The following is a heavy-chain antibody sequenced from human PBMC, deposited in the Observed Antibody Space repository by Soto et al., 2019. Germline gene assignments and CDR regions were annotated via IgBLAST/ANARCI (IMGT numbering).Heavy chain of an antibody. Sequence: QVQLQESGPGLVKPSETLSLTCTVSGGSISSYYWSWIRQPPGKGLEWIGYIYYSGSTNYNPSLKSRVTISVDPSKNQFSLKLSSVTAADTAVYYCARVYYDILTGPDWYFDLWGRGTLVTVSS. J-gene: IGHJ2*01. D-gene: IGHD3-9*01. CDR2: IYYSGST. V-gene: IGHV4-59*01. CDR3: ARVYYDILTGPDWYFDL. CDR1: GGSISSYY.